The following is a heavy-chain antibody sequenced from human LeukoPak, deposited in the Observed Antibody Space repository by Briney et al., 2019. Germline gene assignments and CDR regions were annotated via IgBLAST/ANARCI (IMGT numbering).Heavy chain of an antibody. V-gene: IGHV3-30-3*01. CDR2: ISYDGSNK. CDR1: GFTFSSYA. CDR3: ARGHSSSSVYYYYGMDV. Sequence: GGSLRLSCAASGFTFSSYAMHWVRQAPGKGLEWVAVISYDGSNKYYADSVKGRFTISRDNSKNTLYLQMNSLRAEDTAVYYCARGHSSSSVYYYYGMDVWGQGTTVTVSS. D-gene: IGHD6-6*01. J-gene: IGHJ6*02.